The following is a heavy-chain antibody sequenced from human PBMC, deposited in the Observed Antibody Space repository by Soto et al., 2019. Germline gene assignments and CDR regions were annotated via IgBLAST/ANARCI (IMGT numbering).Heavy chain of an antibody. V-gene: IGHV3-30*18. D-gene: IGHD2-2*01. CDR1: GFTFSSYG. Sequence: QVQLVESGGGVVQPGRSLRLSCAASGFTFSSYGMNWVRQAPGEGLEWVALISYDGSNKYYADSVKGRFTISRDYSKNTLYLQMNSLRAEDTAVYYCAKGLAIVLVPAAMNYYYGMDVWGQGTTVTVSS. CDR3: AKGLAIVLVPAAMNYYYGMDV. J-gene: IGHJ6*02. CDR2: ISYDGSNK.